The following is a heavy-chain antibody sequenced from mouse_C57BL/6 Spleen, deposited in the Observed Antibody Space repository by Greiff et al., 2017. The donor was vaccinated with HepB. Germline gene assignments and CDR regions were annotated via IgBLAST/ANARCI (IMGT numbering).Heavy chain of an antibody. J-gene: IGHJ3*01. Sequence: VQLKESGPELVKPGASVKISCKASGYSFTGYYMNWVKQSPEKSLEWIGEINPSTGGTTYNQKFKAKATLTVDKSSSTAYMQLKSLTSEDSAVYYCARYPPNYYGSSYGEFAYWGQGTLVTVSA. V-gene: IGHV1-42*01. CDR1: GYSFTGYY. D-gene: IGHD1-1*01. CDR3: ARYPPNYYGSSYGEFAY. CDR2: INPSTGGT.